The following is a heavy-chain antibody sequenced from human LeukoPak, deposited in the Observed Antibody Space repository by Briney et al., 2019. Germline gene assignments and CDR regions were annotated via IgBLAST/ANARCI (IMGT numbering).Heavy chain of an antibody. CDR3: ARSQIPYYYDSSGYYFY. CDR1: GGTFSSYA. V-gene: IGHV1-69*04. J-gene: IGHJ4*02. D-gene: IGHD3-22*01. CDR2: IIPILGIA. Sequence: GASVKVSCKASGGTFSSYAISWVRQAPGQGLEWMGRIIPILGIANYARKFQGRVTITADKSTSTAYMELSSLRSEDTAVYYCARSQIPYYYDSSGYYFYWGQGTLVTVSS.